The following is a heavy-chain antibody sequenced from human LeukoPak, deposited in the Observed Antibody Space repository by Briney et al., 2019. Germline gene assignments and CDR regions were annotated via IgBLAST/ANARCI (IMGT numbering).Heavy chain of an antibody. V-gene: IGHV3-21*04. CDR1: GFTFSSYS. Sequence: GGSLRLSCAASGFTFSSYSMNWVRQAPGRGLEWVSSISSSSTYIYSADSVKGRFTISRDNAKNSLYLQMNSLRAEDTAVYYCARDGPPQYQLLLGSSSGWFDPWGQGTLVTVSS. CDR3: ARDGPPQYQLLLGSSSGWFDP. J-gene: IGHJ5*02. CDR2: ISSSSTYI. D-gene: IGHD2-2*01.